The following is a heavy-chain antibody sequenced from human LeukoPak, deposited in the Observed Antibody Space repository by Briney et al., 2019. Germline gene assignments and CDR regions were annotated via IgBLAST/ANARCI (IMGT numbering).Heavy chain of an antibody. J-gene: IGHJ6*03. CDR2: IYTSGST. Sequence: SEALSLTCTVSGGSISSGSYYWSWIRQPAGKGLEWIGRIYTSGSTNYNPSLKSRVTISVDTSKNQFSLKLSSVTAADTAVYYCARAGDYYYGSGSYYNGNYYYYYMDVWGKGTTVTISS. V-gene: IGHV4-61*02. D-gene: IGHD3-10*01. CDR1: GGSISSGSYY. CDR3: ARAGDYYYGSGSYYNGNYYYYYMDV.